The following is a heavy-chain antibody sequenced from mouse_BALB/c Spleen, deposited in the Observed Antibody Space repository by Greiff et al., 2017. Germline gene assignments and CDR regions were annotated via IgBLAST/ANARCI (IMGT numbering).Heavy chain of an antibody. D-gene: IGHD1-1*01. J-gene: IGHJ4*01. Sequence: EVKLVESGPGLVKPSQSLSLTCTVTGYSITSDYAWNWLRPFPGNKLEWMGYISYSGSTSYNPSLKSRISITRDTSKNQFFLQLNSVTTEDTATYYCARRNYGYAMDYWGQGTSVTVSS. V-gene: IGHV3-2*02. CDR2: ISYSGST. CDR3: ARRNYGYAMDY. CDR1: GYSITSDYA.